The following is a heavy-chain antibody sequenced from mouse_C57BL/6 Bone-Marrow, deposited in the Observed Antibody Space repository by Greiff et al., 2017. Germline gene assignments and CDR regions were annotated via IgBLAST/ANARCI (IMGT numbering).Heavy chain of an antibody. Sequence: VQLQQSGPELVKPGASVKISCKASGYAFSSSWMNWVKLRPGKGLEWIGRIYPGDGDTNYNGKFKGKATLTADKSSSTAYMQLSSLTSEDSAVYFCARSYGSSYDWYFDVWGTGTTVTVSS. D-gene: IGHD1-1*01. CDR2: IYPGDGDT. V-gene: IGHV1-82*01. CDR1: GYAFSSSW. J-gene: IGHJ1*03. CDR3: ARSYGSSYDWYFDV.